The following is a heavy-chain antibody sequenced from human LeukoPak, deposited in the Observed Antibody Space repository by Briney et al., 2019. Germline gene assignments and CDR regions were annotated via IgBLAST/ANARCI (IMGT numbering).Heavy chain of an antibody. V-gene: IGHV4-59*02. CDR3: ARDKGGTLLYYGMDV. D-gene: IGHD1/OR15-1a*01. CDR2: IYYSGST. J-gene: IGHJ6*02. Sequence: SETLSLTCTVSGGSVNSYYWTWIRQPPGKGLEWIGYIYYSGSTNYSPSLKSRVTISVDMSKNQFSLKLSSVTAADTAVYYCARDKGGTLLYYGMDVWGQGTTVTVSS. CDR1: GGSVNSYY.